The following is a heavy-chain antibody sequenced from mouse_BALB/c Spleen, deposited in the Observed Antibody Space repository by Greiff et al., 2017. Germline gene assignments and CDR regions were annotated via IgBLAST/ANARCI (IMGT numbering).Heavy chain of an antibody. CDR3: ARERYGNYLYAMDY. CDR2: IWAGGST. V-gene: IGHV2-9*02. D-gene: IGHD2-10*02. CDR1: GFSLTSYG. Sequence: VQLKESGPGLVAPSQSLSITCTVSGFSLTSYGVHWVRQPPGKGLEWLGVIWAGGSTNYNSALMSRLSISKDNSKSQVFLKMNSLQTDDTAMYYCARERYGNYLYAMDYWGQGTSVTVSS. J-gene: IGHJ4*01.